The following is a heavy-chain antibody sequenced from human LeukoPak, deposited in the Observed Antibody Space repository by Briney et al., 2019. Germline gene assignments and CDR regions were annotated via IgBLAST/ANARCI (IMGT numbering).Heavy chain of an antibody. J-gene: IGHJ5*02. CDR1: GGSISSGDYY. CDR3: ARSSGYYGSGSYVDA. D-gene: IGHD3-10*01. V-gene: IGHV4-30-4*01. CDR2: IYYSGAT. Sequence: PSEALSLTCTVSGGSISSGDYYWTWIRQPPGKGLEWIGYIYYSGATYYNPSLKSRVTISVDTSKNQFSLKLSSVTAADTAVYYCARSSGYYGSGSYVDAWGQGTLVTVSS.